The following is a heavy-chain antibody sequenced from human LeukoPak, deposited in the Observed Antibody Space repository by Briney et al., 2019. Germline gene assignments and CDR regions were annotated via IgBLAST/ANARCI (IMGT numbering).Heavy chain of an antibody. CDR3: ARGGGEELWPDINYYYYYMDV. Sequence: ASVKVSCKASGYTFTSYDINWVRQATGQGLEWMGWMNPNSGNTGYAQKFQGRVTMTRNTSISTAYMELSSLRSEDTAVYYCARGGGEELWPDINYYYYYMDVWGKGTTVTVSS. V-gene: IGHV1-8*01. CDR2: MNPNSGNT. CDR1: GYTFTSYD. J-gene: IGHJ6*03. D-gene: IGHD5-18*01.